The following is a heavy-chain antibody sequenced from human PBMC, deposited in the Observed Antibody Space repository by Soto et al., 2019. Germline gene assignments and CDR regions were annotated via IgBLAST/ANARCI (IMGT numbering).Heavy chain of an antibody. CDR1: GFTFSNYG. CDR3: ARAGIYYWSGGFDY. D-gene: IGHD2-8*01. Sequence: QVQLVESGGGVVQPGRSLRLSCAASGFTFSNYGMHWVRQVPGKGLEWVACIRNDGSNEIDVDSVKGRFTISRDNSKNTLYLQMNSLRDKDTAMYYCARAGIYYWSGGFDYWGQGTLVTVSS. V-gene: IGHV3-33*01. CDR2: IRNDGSNE. J-gene: IGHJ4*02.